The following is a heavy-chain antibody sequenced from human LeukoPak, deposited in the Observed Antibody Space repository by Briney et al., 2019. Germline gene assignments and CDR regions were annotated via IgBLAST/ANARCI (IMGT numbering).Heavy chain of an antibody. CDR1: GYTFTSHL. V-gene: IGHV1-46*01. CDR3: ARQQEVTSDSYYCAMDV. D-gene: IGHD4-23*01. Sequence: ASVKVSCKASGYTFTSHLVHWVRQAPGQGLEWMGVFNPGGDSISYSQKFQGRVTLTRDTSTSTAYMELRSLRSEDTAVYYCARQQEVTSDSYYCAMDVWGQGTTVTVSS. CDR2: FNPGGDSI. J-gene: IGHJ6*02.